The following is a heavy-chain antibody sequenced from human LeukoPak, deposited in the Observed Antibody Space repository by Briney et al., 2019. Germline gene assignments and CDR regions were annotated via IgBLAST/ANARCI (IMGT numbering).Heavy chain of an antibody. J-gene: IGHJ6*03. Sequence: PGGSLSLSCAASGFTVSSNYMSWVRQAPGKGLEWVSVIYSGGSTYYADSVKGRFTISRDNSKNTLYLQMNSLRAEDTAVHYCARVPHEITEDYYYYMDVWGKGTTVTVSS. CDR1: GFTVSSNY. V-gene: IGHV3-53*01. CDR3: ARVPHEITEDYYYYMDV. CDR2: IYSGGST. D-gene: IGHD1-14*01.